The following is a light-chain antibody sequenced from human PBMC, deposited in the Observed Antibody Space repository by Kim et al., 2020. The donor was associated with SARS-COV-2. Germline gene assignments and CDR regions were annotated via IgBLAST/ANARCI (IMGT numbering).Light chain of an antibody. Sequence: EIVMTQSPATLSVSPGERVTLSCRASQSISSNLGWYQQKPGQAPWLLIYGASTRATGIPARFSGSGSGTEFTLTISSLQSEDFAVYCCQQYNDWPWTFGQGTKVDIK. CDR3: QQYNDWPWT. CDR2: GAS. CDR1: QSISSN. V-gene: IGKV3-15*01. J-gene: IGKJ1*01.